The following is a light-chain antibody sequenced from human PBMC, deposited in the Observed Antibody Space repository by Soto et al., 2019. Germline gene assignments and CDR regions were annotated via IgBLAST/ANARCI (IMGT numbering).Light chain of an antibody. Sequence: QPVLTRPASVSGSPGQSITISCTGTSSDIGGYNYVSWYQQHPGKAPKLMIYAVTDRPSGISCRFSGSKSANTASLTISGLQAEDEADYYCCSYTTSGTFVFGTGTKVTVL. J-gene: IGLJ1*01. CDR2: AVT. CDR1: SSDIGGYNY. CDR3: CSYTTSGTFV. V-gene: IGLV2-14*01.